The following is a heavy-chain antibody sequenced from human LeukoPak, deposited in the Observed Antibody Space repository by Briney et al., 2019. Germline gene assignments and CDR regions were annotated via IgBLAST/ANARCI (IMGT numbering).Heavy chain of an antibody. Sequence: GGSLRLSCAASGFTFSSYAMSWVRQAPGKGLEWVSAISGSGGSTYYADSVKGRFTISRDISKNTLYLQMNSLRAEDTAVYYCAKDNGSGWYGGGFDPWGQGTLVTVSS. D-gene: IGHD6-19*01. CDR2: ISGSGGST. CDR1: GFTFSSYA. V-gene: IGHV3-23*01. CDR3: AKDNGSGWYGGGFDP. J-gene: IGHJ5*02.